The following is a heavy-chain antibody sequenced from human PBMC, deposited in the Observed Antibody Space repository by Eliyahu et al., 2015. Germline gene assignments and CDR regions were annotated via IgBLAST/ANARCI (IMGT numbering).Heavy chain of an antibody. Sequence: EVQLVESGGGLVQPGGSLRXSCAXXGFTFSTYWXXWVRQAPGKGLGWVANIKQDGSERYYVDSVRGRFTISRDNAMNSLYLQMNSLAAEDTAVYYCARGGTYLFDYWGQGTLVTVSS. J-gene: IGHJ4*02. D-gene: IGHD1-1*01. CDR1: GFTFSTYW. V-gene: IGHV3-7*01. CDR2: IKQDGSER. CDR3: ARGGTYLFDY.